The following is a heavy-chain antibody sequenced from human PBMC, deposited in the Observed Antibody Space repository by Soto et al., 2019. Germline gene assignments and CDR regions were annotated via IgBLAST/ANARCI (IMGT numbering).Heavy chain of an antibody. CDR2: IYYSGST. D-gene: IGHD3-10*01. CDR3: ARDGSGSYDALDI. CDR1: GGSISSYY. V-gene: IGHV4-59*01. Sequence: TLSLTCTVSGGSISSYYWSWIRQPPGKGLEWIGYIYYSGSTNYNPSLKSRVTISVDTSKNQFSLKLSSVTAADTAVYYCARDGSGSYDALDIWGQGTMDTVSS. J-gene: IGHJ3*02.